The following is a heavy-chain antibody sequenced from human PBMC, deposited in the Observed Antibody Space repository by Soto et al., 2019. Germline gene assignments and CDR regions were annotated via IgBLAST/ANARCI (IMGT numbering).Heavy chain of an antibody. CDR3: AKSITMVRGVIIGRVDY. J-gene: IGHJ4*02. Sequence: QVQLVESGGGVVQPGRSLRLSCAASGFTFSSYGMHWVRQAPGKGLEWVAVISYDGSNKYYADSVKGRFTISRDNSKNTLYLQMNSLRAEDTAVYYCAKSITMVRGVIIGRVDYWGQGTLVTVSS. V-gene: IGHV3-30*18. CDR1: GFTFSSYG. D-gene: IGHD3-10*01. CDR2: ISYDGSNK.